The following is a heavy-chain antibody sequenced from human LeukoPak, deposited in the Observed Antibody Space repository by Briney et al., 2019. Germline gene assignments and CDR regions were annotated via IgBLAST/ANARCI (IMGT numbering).Heavy chain of an antibody. CDR3: AIFGDKYGSGSYGDS. CDR1: GYTFSNYW. V-gene: IGHV5-51*01. D-gene: IGHD3-10*01. J-gene: IGHJ4*02. Sequence: GESLKISCKGFGYTFSNYWIGWVRQMPGKGLEWMGIIYPDDSDTSYSPSFQGQVTISADKSITTAFLQWSSLKASDTAMYYCAIFGDKYGSGSYGDSWGQGTLVTVSS. CDR2: IYPDDSDT.